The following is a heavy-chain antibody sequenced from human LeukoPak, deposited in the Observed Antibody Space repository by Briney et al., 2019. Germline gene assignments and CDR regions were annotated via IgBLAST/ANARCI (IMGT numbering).Heavy chain of an antibody. CDR3: ARGRSWMAGYFDY. CDR1: GFTFSSYW. Sequence: PGGSLRLSCAASGFTFSSYWMSWVRQAPGKGLEWVANIKQDGSEKYYVDSVKGRFTISRDNSKNTLYLQMNSLRAEDTTVYYCARGRSWMAGYFDYWGQGTLVTVSS. J-gene: IGHJ4*02. CDR2: IKQDGSEK. V-gene: IGHV3-7*03. D-gene: IGHD5-12*01.